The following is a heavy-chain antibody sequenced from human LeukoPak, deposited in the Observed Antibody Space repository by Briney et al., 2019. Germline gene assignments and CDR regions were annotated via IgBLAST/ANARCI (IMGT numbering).Heavy chain of an antibody. Sequence: ASVKVSCKASGYTFTSYGISWVRQAPGQGLEWMGWISAYNGNTNYAQKLQGRVTMTTDTSTSTAYMELRSLRPDDTAVYYCARDSIVVVPAALLYWGQGTLVTVSS. CDR1: GYTFTSYG. CDR3: ARDSIVVVPAALLY. CDR2: ISAYNGNT. V-gene: IGHV1-18*01. D-gene: IGHD2-2*01. J-gene: IGHJ4*02.